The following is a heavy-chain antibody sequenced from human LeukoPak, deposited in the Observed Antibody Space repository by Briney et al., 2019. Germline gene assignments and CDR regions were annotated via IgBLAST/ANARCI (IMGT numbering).Heavy chain of an antibody. V-gene: IGHV4-39*01. Sequence: SETLSLTCSVSGGSISSSSYYWGWIRQPPGKGLEWIGSIYYSGTTYYNPSLKGRVTMSVDTSKNQFSPKLSSVTAADTAVHYCARHNYDILTGLFPDYWGQGTLVTVSS. D-gene: IGHD3-9*01. CDR1: GGSISSSSYY. CDR2: IYYSGTT. CDR3: ARHNYDILTGLFPDY. J-gene: IGHJ4*02.